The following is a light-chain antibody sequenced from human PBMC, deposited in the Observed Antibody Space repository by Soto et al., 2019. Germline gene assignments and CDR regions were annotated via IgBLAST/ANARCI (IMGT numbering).Light chain of an antibody. CDR3: QQRSNWPPIT. Sequence: EIVMTQSPGTLSVSRGEGATLFCRASQSVRSSLAWYQQKPGQAPRLFIYDASTRATGIPARFSGSGSGTDFTLTISSLEPEDFTVYYCQQRSNWPPITFGQGTRLEIK. V-gene: IGKV3-11*01. J-gene: IGKJ5*01. CDR1: QSVRSS. CDR2: DAS.